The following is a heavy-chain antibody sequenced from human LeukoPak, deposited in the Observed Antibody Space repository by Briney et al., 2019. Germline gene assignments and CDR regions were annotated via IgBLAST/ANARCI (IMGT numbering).Heavy chain of an antibody. V-gene: IGHV1-8*01. CDR3: ARGINGITIFGVVIPDY. Sequence: VASVKVSCKASGYTFTSYDINWVRQATGQGLEWMGWMNPNSGNTGYAQKFQGRVTMTRNTSISTAYMELSSPRSEDTAVYYCARGINGITIFGVVIPDYWGQGTLVTVSS. D-gene: IGHD3-3*01. J-gene: IGHJ4*02. CDR1: GYTFTSYD. CDR2: MNPNSGNT.